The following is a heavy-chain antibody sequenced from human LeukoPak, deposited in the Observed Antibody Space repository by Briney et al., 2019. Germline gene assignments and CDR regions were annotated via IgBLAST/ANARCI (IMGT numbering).Heavy chain of an antibody. CDR3: AKVLGRLGALDY. D-gene: IGHD3-16*01. Sequence: HPGGSLRLSCAASGFTFSSYGMHWVRQAPGTGLEWVSGISDSGDSTNYADSVKGRFTISRDNSQNTVYLQMDSLRVEDTAVYYCAKVLGRLGALDYWGQGTLVTVSS. CDR1: GFTFSSYG. V-gene: IGHV3-23*01. CDR2: ISDSGDST. J-gene: IGHJ4*02.